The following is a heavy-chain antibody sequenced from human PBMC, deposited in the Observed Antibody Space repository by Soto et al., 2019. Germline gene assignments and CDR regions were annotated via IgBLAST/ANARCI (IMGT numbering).Heavy chain of an antibody. CDR1: GGSINSYW. CDR3: ARDIGSYAYGEGY. CDR2: VYSSGTT. J-gene: IGHJ4*02. Sequence: ETLSLTCSVSGGSINSYWWSWIRQPAGKGLEWIGRVYSSGTTDYNPSLNSRATMSAETSKNQFSLKLSSVTAADTAVYYCARDIGSYAYGEGYWGQGIQVTV. V-gene: IGHV4-4*07. D-gene: IGHD3-10*01.